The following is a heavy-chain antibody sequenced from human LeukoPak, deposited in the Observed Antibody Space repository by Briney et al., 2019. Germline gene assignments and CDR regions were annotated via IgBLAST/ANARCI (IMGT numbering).Heavy chain of an antibody. J-gene: IGHJ6*03. V-gene: IGHV4-30-2*01. CDR1: GGSISSGGYY. CDR2: IYHSGST. D-gene: IGHD2-2*01. CDR3: ARVKSSNTSPYYYYYMDV. Sequence: PSQTLSLTCTVSGGSISSGGYYWSWIRQPPGKGQEWIVYIYHSGSTYYNPSLKSRVTISVDRSKNQFSLKLSSVTAADTAVYYCARVKSSNTSPYYYYYMDVWGKGTTVTVSS.